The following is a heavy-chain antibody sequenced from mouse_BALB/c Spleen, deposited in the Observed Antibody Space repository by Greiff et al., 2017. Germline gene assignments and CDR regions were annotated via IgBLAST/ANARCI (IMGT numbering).Heavy chain of an antibody. J-gene: IGHJ3*01. V-gene: IGHV5-17*02. D-gene: IGHD2-4*01. Sequence: EVQGVESGGGLVQPGGSRKLSCAASGFTFSSFGMHWVRQAPEKGLEWVAYISSGSSTIYYADTVKGRFTISRDNPKNTLFLQMTSLRSEDTAMYYCARSIYYDYDFAYWGQGTLVTVSA. CDR2: ISSGSSTI. CDR1: GFTFSSFG. CDR3: ARSIYYDYDFAY.